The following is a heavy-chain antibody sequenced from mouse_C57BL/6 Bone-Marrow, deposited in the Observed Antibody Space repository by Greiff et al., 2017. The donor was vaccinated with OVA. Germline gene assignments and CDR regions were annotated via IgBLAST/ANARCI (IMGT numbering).Heavy chain of an antibody. V-gene: IGHV1-61*01. CDR3: ARKDYRAY. CDR2: IYPSDSET. D-gene: IGHD2-14*01. CDR1: GYTFTSYW. Sequence: QVHVKQPGAELVRPGSSVKLSCKASGYTFTSYWMDWVKQRPGQGLEWIGNIYPSDSETHYNQKFKDKATLTVDKSSSTAYMQLSSLTSEDSAVYYCARKDYRAYWGQGTLVTVSA. J-gene: IGHJ3*01.